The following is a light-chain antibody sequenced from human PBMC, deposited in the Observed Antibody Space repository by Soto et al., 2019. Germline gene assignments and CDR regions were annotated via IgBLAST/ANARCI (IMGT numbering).Light chain of an antibody. J-gene: IGLJ1*01. V-gene: IGLV2-8*01. CDR2: EVS. CDR1: SSDVGGYNY. CDR3: SSYAGSNNYV. Sequence: QSVXTQPPSASGSPGQSVTISCTGTSSDVGGYNYVSWYQQHPGKAPKLMIYEVSKRPSGVPDRFSGSKSGNTASLTVSGLQAEDEADYYCSSYAGSNNYVFGTGTKVTVL.